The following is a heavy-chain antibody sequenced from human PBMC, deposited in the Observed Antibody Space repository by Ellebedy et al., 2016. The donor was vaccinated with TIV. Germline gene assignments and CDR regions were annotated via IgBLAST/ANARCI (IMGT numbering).Heavy chain of an antibody. CDR3: ARDRGAASFDP. J-gene: IGHJ5*02. D-gene: IGHD6-25*01. V-gene: IGHV4-38-2*02. CDR1: GSSISSGDF. Sequence: MPSATLSLTCTVSGSSISSGDFCGWLRQLPGKGLEWIGSISQSGGTYYNLSLKSRVTISVDTSKNQFSLKLSSVTAADTAVYYCARDRGAASFDPWGQGTLVTVSS. CDR2: ISQSGGT.